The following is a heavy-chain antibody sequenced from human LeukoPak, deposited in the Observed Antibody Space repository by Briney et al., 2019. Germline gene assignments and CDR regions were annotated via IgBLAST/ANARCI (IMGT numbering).Heavy chain of an antibody. D-gene: IGHD3-22*01. CDR3: ARGRTPSYYYDSSGYYINRDAFDI. V-gene: IGHV3-21*01. Sequence: GGSLRLSCAASGFTFSSYSMNWVRHAPGKGLEWVSSISSSRSYIYYADSVKGRFTISRDNAKNSLYLQMNSLRAEDTAVYYCARGRTPSYYYDSSGYYINRDAFDIWGQGTMVTVSS. CDR1: GFTFSSYS. CDR2: ISSSRSYI. J-gene: IGHJ3*02.